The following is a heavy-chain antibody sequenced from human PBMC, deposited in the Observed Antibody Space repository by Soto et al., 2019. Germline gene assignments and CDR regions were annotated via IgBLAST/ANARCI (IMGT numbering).Heavy chain of an antibody. Sequence: GQLVQSGAEVKRPGASVKVSCRASGYTFTSYGISWVRQAPGQGLEWMGWSSAYNGDTKRSQKSEARVSMPTDTSTNNASMELRSLRSYTTADYPCARVSLPHKPMATWAFETWAQGKMVPAS. CDR3: ARVSLPHKPMATWAFET. CDR1: GYTFTSYG. J-gene: IGHJ3*02. D-gene: IGHD5-18*01. CDR2: SSAYNGDT. V-gene: IGHV1-18*01.